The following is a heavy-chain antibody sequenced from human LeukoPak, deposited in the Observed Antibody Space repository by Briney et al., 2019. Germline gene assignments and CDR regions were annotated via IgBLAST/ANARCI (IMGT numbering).Heavy chain of an antibody. V-gene: IGHV3-23*01. CDR2: ISGSGGST. J-gene: IGHJ4*02. D-gene: IGHD2-2*01. Sequence: GGSLRLSCAASGFTFSNYAMSWVRQAPGKGLEWVSGISGSGGSTYYADSVKGRFTISRDNSKNTLYLQMNSLRAEDTAVYYCAKGVIPAVDYWGQGTLITVSS. CDR3: AKGVIPAVDY. CDR1: GFTFSNYA.